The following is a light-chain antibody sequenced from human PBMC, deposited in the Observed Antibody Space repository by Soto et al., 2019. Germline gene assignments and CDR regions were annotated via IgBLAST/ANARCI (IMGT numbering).Light chain of an antibody. CDR1: SSDVGGYNY. CDR2: DVS. Sequence: QSVLTQPASVSGSPGQSITISCTGTSSDVGGYNYVSWYQQHPGKAPKLMIYDVSKRPSGVSNRFSGSKSGNTASLTISGLQAEDEAVYYCSSYTSSSPHVVFGGGTKLTVL. CDR3: SSYTSSSPHVV. J-gene: IGLJ2*01. V-gene: IGLV2-14*01.